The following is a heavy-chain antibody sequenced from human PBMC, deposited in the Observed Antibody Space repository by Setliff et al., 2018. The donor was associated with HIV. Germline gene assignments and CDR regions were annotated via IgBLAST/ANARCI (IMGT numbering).Heavy chain of an antibody. D-gene: IGHD3-16*01. Sequence: ASVKVSCKASGYIFNRFGISWVRQAPGQGLEWMGWISAYNGNTKYAQKLQGRVTMTTDTSTSTGYMELRSLRSDDTAVYYCARDGPYVAVLIRAFDILGQGTMVTVSS. V-gene: IGHV1-18*01. CDR1: GYIFNRFG. J-gene: IGHJ3*02. CDR2: ISAYNGNT. CDR3: ARDGPYVAVLIRAFDI.